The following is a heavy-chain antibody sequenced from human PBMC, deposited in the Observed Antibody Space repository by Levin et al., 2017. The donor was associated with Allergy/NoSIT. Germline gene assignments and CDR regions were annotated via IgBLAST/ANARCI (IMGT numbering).Heavy chain of an antibody. V-gene: IGHV4-34*01. D-gene: IGHD3-10*01. Sequence: SETLSLTCAVYGGSFSGYYWSWIRQPPGKGLEWIGEINHSGSTNYNPSLKSRVTISVDTSKNQFSLKLSSVTAADTAVYYCARGRGMRNYYYYGMDVWGQGTTVTVSS. CDR3: ARGRGMRNYYYYGMDV. CDR1: GGSFSGYY. J-gene: IGHJ6*02. CDR2: INHSGST.